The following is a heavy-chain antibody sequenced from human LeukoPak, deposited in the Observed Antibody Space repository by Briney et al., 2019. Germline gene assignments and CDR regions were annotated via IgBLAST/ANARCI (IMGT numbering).Heavy chain of an antibody. V-gene: IGHV1-46*01. Sequence: ASVKVSCKASGYTFTSYYMHWVRQAPGQGLEWMGIINPSGGSTIYAQEFQGRVTMTEDTSTDTAYMELSSLRSEDTAVYYCATVNYYDSSGSKTFDYWGQGTLVTVSS. CDR3: ATVNYYDSSGSKTFDY. D-gene: IGHD3-22*01. CDR2: INPSGGST. CDR1: GYTFTSYY. J-gene: IGHJ4*02.